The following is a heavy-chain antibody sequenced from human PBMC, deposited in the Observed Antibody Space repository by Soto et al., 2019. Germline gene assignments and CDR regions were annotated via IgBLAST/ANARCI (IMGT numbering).Heavy chain of an antibody. V-gene: IGHV3-30*03. CDR3: SPLRNDY. CDR1: GFTFSSYG. J-gene: IGHJ4*01. D-gene: IGHD3-3*01. Sequence: QVQLVESGGGVVQPGRSLRLSCAASGFTFSSYGMHWVRQAPGKGLEWVAVISYDGSNKYYADSVKGRFTISRDNSKNTLYLQMNSLRAEDTAVYYCSPLRNDYWGQEPWSPSPQ. CDR2: ISYDGSNK.